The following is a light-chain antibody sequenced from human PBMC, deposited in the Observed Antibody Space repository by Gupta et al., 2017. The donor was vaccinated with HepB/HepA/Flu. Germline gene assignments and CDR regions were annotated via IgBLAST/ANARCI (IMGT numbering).Light chain of an antibody. CDR2: DAS. CDR3: QQRDYWPMT. V-gene: IGKV3-11*01. CDR1: QSVSNS. Sequence: EGVLTLTPATLSLSPGERATLSCRASQSVSNSLAWYQQRPGQSPRLLIYDASNRATGIPARFSGSGSGTDFTLTISSLEPEDFAVYFCQQRDYWPMTFGQGTKVEIK. J-gene: IGKJ1*01.